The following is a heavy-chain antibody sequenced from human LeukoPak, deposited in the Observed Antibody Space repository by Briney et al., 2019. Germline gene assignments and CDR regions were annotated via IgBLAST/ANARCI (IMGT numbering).Heavy chain of an antibody. CDR1: GVTFSSYG. Sequence: GSLRLSCAASGVTFSSYGMHWVRQAPGKGLEWVALISSDGNDKLYGDSVKGRFTISRDDSKSTLYLQMNSLRAEDTAVYYCTTKVIRGNSGNDYDDWGQGTLVTVSS. CDR2: ISSDGNDK. J-gene: IGHJ4*02. CDR3: TTKVIRGNSGNDYDD. V-gene: IGHV3-30*03. D-gene: IGHD5-12*01.